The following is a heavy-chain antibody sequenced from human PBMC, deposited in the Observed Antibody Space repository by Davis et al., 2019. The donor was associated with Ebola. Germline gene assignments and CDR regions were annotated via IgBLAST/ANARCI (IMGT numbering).Heavy chain of an antibody. CDR1: GGTFSSYA. D-gene: IGHD6-13*01. Sequence: SVKVSCKASGGTFSSYAISWVRQAPGQGLEWMGRIIPILGIANYAQKFQGRVTITADKSTSTAYMELSSLRSEDTAVYYCATPVIAAAGTFDYYYYGMDVWGQGTTVTVSS. CDR2: IIPILGIA. J-gene: IGHJ6*02. CDR3: ATPVIAAAGTFDYYYYGMDV. V-gene: IGHV1-69*04.